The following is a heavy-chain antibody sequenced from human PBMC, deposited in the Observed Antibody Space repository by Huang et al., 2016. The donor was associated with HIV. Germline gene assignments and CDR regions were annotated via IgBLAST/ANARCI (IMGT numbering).Heavy chain of an antibody. D-gene: IGHD2-15*01. CDR1: GYTFSNYD. CDR2: MNPKSGNT. Sequence: QVQLVQSGAEVKKPGASVKVSCKASGYTFSNYDINWVRQAPGQGLEWMGWMNPKSGNTGYARKFQGRVTMTRSTSISTAYRELSRLRFEDTAVYYCATLPPVNYGRSGGRVRDYWGQGSLVTVSS. J-gene: IGHJ4*02. CDR3: ATLPPVNYGRSGGRVRDY. V-gene: IGHV1-8*01.